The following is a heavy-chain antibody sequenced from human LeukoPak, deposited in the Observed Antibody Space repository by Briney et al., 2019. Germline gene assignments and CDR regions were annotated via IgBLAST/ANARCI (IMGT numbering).Heavy chain of an antibody. J-gene: IGHJ4*02. CDR1: GFPFSSYW. V-gene: IGHV3-23*01. Sequence: SGGSLRLSCVASGFPFSSYWMTWVRQAPGKGLEWVSGISGTDDNTYYADSVKGRFTIFRDNSKDILYLYMSSLRAEDTAMYYCANHPGGSFDYWGQGTLVAVSS. CDR2: ISGTDDNT. CDR3: ANHPGGSFDY. D-gene: IGHD3-16*01.